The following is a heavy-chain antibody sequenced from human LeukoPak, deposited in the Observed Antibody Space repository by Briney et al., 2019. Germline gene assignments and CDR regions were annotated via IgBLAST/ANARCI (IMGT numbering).Heavy chain of an antibody. CDR3: ARCGPSYYGSGSWWFDP. J-gene: IGHJ5*02. V-gene: IGHV1-18*01. CDR2: ISAYNGNT. CDR1: GGTFSSYA. D-gene: IGHD3-10*01. Sequence: GASVKVSCKASGGTFSSYAISWVRQAPGQGLEWMGWISAYNGNTNYAQKLQGRVTMTTDTSTSTAYMELRSLKSDDTAVYYCARCGPSYYGSGSWWFDPWGQGTLVTVSS.